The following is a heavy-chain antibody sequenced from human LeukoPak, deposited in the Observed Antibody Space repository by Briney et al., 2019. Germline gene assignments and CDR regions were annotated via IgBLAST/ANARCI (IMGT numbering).Heavy chain of an antibody. CDR3: ALSGSYYNGWFDP. J-gene: IGHJ5*02. Sequence: SETLSLTCAVYGGSFSGYYWSWIRQPPGKGLEWIGEINHSGSTNYNPSLKSRVTISVDTSKNQFSLKLSSVTAADTAVYYCALSGSYYNGWFDPWGQGTLVTVSS. CDR2: INHSGST. D-gene: IGHD3-10*01. V-gene: IGHV4-34*01. CDR1: GGSFSGYY.